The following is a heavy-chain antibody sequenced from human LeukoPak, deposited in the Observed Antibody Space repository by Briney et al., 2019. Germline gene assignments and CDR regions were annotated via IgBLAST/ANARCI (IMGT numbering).Heavy chain of an antibody. CDR3: ARGRGYSYGYVY. D-gene: IGHD5-18*01. J-gene: IGHJ4*02. CDR2: INHSGST. CDR1: GGSFSGYY. Sequence: PSETLSLTRAVYGGSFSGYYWSWIRQPPGKGLEWIGEINHSGSTNYNPSLKSRVTISVDTSKNQFSLKLSSVTAADTAVYYCARGRGYSYGYVYWGQGTLVTVSS. V-gene: IGHV4-34*01.